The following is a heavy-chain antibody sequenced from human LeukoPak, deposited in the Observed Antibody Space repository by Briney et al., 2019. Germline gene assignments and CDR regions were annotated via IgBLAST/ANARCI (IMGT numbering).Heavy chain of an antibody. J-gene: IGHJ4*02. D-gene: IGHD3-3*01. CDR2: ISSSSSHI. CDR1: GFTYSSYS. CDR3: ASHLHGSAPGPNYYDFWSGTDY. Sequence: PGGSLRLSCAASGFTYSSYSMNWARQAPGKGLEWVSSISSSSSHIYYADSVKGRFTISRDNSKNTLYLQMNSLRAEDTAVYYCASHLHGSAPGPNYYDFWSGTDYWGQGTLVTVSS. V-gene: IGHV3-21*01.